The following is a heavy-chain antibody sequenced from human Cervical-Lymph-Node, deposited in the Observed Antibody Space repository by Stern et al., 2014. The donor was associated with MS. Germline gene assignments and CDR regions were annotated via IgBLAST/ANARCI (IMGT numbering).Heavy chain of an antibody. J-gene: IGHJ4*02. Sequence: QVQLVESGDEVKRPGTSVKVSCKASGYTFSTYGISWVRQAPGQGLEWVGGISPYYGTTHYAQKFHGRVTMTTDTSTNVAYMVLGRLRSDDTATYYCARDLTVKFTVWSPGENWGQGTLVAVSS. CDR1: GYTFSTYG. CDR3: ARDLTVKFTVWSPGEN. D-gene: IGHD2-21*01. CDR2: ISPYYGTT. V-gene: IGHV1-18*01.